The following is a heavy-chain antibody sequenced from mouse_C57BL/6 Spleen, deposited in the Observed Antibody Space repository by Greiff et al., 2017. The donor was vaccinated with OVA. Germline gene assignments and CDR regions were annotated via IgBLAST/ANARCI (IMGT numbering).Heavy chain of an antibody. J-gene: IGHJ4*01. Sequence: EVQLQQSGPELVKPGDSVKISCKASGYSFTGYFMNWVMQSHGKSLEWIGRINPYNGDTFYNQKFKGKATLTVDKSSSTAHMELRSLTSEDSAVYYCARSLSLHYAMDYWGQGTSVTVSS. D-gene: IGHD3-2*02. CDR2: INPYNGDT. CDR3: ARSLSLHYAMDY. CDR1: GYSFTGYF. V-gene: IGHV1-20*01.